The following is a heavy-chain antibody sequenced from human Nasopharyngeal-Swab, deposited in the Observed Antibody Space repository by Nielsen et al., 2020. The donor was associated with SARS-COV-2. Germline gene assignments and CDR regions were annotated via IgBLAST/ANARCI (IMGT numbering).Heavy chain of an antibody. Sequence: GGSLRLSCAASGFTFSSYSMNWVRQAPGKGLEWVSSISSSRSYIYYADSVKGRFTISRDNAKNSLYLQMNSLRAEDTAVYYCARDRPYYDFWSGSAFDIWGQGTMVTVSS. J-gene: IGHJ3*02. CDR3: ARDRPYYDFWSGSAFDI. CDR1: GFTFSSYS. V-gene: IGHV3-21*01. D-gene: IGHD3-3*01. CDR2: ISSSRSYI.